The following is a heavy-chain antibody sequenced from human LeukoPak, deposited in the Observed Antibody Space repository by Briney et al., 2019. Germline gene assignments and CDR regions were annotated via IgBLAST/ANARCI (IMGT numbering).Heavy chain of an antibody. J-gene: IGHJ4*01. CDR2: LSGSGITT. D-gene: IGHD6-19*01. Sequence: GGSLRLSCAASGFTFSNSAMSGVRQAPGKGRECVSTLSGSGITTSYADSVKGRFTISRDNSKNTLYLQMNSLRAEDTAVYYCAKGIYSSGWSYFDYWGHGTLVTVSS. CDR3: AKGIYSSGWSYFDY. V-gene: IGHV3-23*01. CDR1: GFTFSNSA.